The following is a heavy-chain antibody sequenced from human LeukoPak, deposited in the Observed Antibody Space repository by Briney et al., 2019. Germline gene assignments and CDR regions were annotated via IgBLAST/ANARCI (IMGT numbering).Heavy chain of an antibody. Sequence: SETLSLTCTVSGGSIGSYYWSWIRQPPGKGLEWIGYIYYSGSTNYNPSLKSRVTISVDTSKNQFSLNLSSVTAADTAVYYCARDRGSGWYDFAYWGQGTLVTVSS. CDR3: ARDRGSGWYDFAY. V-gene: IGHV4-59*01. J-gene: IGHJ4*02. D-gene: IGHD6-19*01. CDR2: IYYSGST. CDR1: GGSIGSYY.